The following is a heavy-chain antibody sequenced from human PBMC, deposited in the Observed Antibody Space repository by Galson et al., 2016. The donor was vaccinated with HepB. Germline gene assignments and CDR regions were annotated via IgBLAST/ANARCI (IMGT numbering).Heavy chain of an antibody. Sequence: SLRLSCAASGFTFSSYAMHWVRQAPGKGLEWVAVISYDGSNKYYADSVKGRFTISRDNSKNTLYLQMNSLRAEDTAVYYCARGNRAAAGTILDYWGQGTLVTVSS. CDR2: ISYDGSNK. V-gene: IGHV3-30*04. J-gene: IGHJ4*02. CDR3: ARGNRAAAGTILDY. D-gene: IGHD6-13*01. CDR1: GFTFSSYA.